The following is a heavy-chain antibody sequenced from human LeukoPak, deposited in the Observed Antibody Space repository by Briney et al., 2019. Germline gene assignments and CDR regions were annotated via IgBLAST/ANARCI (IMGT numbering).Heavy chain of an antibody. CDR1: GGSFSGYY. Sequence: SETLSLTCAVYGGSFSGYYWSWIRQPPGKGLEWIGEINHSGSTNYNPSLKSRVTISVDTSKNQFSLKLSSVTAADTAVYYCASPTGYYNWYYFDYWGQGTLVTVSS. V-gene: IGHV4-34*01. CDR2: INHSGST. D-gene: IGHD3-9*01. CDR3: ASPTGYYNWYYFDY. J-gene: IGHJ4*02.